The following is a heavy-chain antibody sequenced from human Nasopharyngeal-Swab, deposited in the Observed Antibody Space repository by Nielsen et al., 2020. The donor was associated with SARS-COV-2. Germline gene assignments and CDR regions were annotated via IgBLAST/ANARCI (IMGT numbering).Heavy chain of an antibody. CDR1: GFTFRDYW. Sequence: GESLKISCVASGFTFRDYWMSWVRQAPAKGLEWVASIKQDGSEKNYVDSVKGRFTISRDNAKNSLFLQMDSLRTEDTAFYYCARVGGRTSPMCSWGQGTLVTVSS. CDR2: IKQDGSEK. CDR3: ARVGGRTSPMCS. V-gene: IGHV3-7*01. D-gene: IGHD3-10*01. J-gene: IGHJ4*02.